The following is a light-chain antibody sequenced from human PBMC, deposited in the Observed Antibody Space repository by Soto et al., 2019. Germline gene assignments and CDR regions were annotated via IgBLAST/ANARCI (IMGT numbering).Light chain of an antibody. Sequence: QSVLTQPPSASGPPGQRVTISCSGSSANIGSNAVNWFQQLPGTAPKLLIYSDNHRPSGVPDRFSASKSGTSASLAISGLQSEDEADYYCATWADSLRTYVFGTGTKVTVL. CDR3: ATWADSLRTYV. CDR2: SDN. V-gene: IGLV1-44*01. J-gene: IGLJ1*01. CDR1: SANIGSNA.